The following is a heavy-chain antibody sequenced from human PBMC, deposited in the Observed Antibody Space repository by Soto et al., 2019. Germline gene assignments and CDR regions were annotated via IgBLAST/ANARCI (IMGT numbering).Heavy chain of an antibody. CDR2: IKYDGSEE. J-gene: IGHJ5*02. CDR3: ARFASGKSAST. Sequence: GGSLRLSCAGSGFTFSDYWRSWARQAPGKGLEWVANIKYDGSEEYYVDSVRGRFTISRDNAMNSLHLQMNSLRADDTAVYYCARFASGKSASTWGQGTLVTVSS. CDR1: GFTFSDYW. D-gene: IGHD5-12*01. V-gene: IGHV3-7*05.